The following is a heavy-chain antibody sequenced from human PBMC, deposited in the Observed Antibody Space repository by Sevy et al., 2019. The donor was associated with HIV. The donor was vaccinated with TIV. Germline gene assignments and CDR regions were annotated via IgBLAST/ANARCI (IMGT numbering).Heavy chain of an antibody. Sequence: GGSLRLSCAASGFSFSSYNMNWVRQAPGKGLEWVSSISSSATYINYADSVKGRFTIFRDNAKNSLYLQMSSLRVKDTAVYYCATIYNYGDDYWGQGTLVTVSS. D-gene: IGHD3-16*01. CDR1: GFSFSSYN. J-gene: IGHJ4*02. V-gene: IGHV3-21*01. CDR2: ISSSATYI. CDR3: ATIYNYGDDY.